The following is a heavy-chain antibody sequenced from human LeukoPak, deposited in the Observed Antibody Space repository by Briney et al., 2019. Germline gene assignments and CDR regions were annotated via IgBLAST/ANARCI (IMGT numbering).Heavy chain of an antibody. CDR3: AKVPYGDYDHFDY. CDR1: GFTVSSNY. D-gene: IGHD4-17*01. V-gene: IGHV3-53*01. J-gene: IGHJ4*02. CDR2: IYTGGDT. Sequence: GGSLRLSCAASGFTVSSNYMSWVRQAPGKGLEWVSVIYTGGDTYYADSVKGRFTISRDNSKNTLYLQMNSLRAEDTAVYYCAKVPYGDYDHFDYWGQGTLVTVSS.